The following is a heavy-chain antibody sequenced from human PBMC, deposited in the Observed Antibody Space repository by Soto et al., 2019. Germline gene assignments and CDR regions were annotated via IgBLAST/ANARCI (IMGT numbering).Heavy chain of an antibody. CDR3: ARSEYTSCWTGY. J-gene: IGHJ4*02. Sequence: QVQLVQSGAEEKKPGASVKVSCKASGYTFTSYAMHWVRQAPGQRLEWMGWINAGNDNTKYSQKFQGRVTITRDTSASTAYMEPSSLRSEDTAVYYCARSEYTSCWTGYWGQGTLVTVSS. CDR1: GYTFTSYA. D-gene: IGHD6-19*01. CDR2: INAGNDNT. V-gene: IGHV1-3*05.